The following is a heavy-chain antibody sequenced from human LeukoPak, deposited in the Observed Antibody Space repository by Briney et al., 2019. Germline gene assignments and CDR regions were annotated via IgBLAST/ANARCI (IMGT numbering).Heavy chain of an antibody. D-gene: IGHD2-2*01. CDR3: ATHLSGREKNQLPFHAFDI. CDR2: ISWNSGSI. V-gene: IGHV3-9*01. CDR1: GFTFDDYA. J-gene: IGHJ3*02. Sequence: GRSLRLSCAASGFTFDDYAMHWVRQAPGKGLEGVSGISWNSGSIGYADSVKGRFTISRDNAKNSLYLQMNSLRAEDTALYYCATHLSGREKNQLPFHAFDIWGQGTMVTVSS.